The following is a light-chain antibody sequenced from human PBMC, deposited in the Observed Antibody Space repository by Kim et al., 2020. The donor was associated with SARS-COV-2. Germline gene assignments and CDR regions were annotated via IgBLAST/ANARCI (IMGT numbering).Light chain of an antibody. CDR2: AAS. CDR3: QQSYRTPPYT. Sequence: DIQMTQSPSSLSASVGDRVTITCRAGQSISTYLNWYQQKPGQAPKPLLYAASSLQSGVPSRFSGSGSGTDFTLTISSLEPEDFATYYCQQSYRTPPYTFGQGTKREI. CDR1: QSISTY. J-gene: IGKJ2*01. V-gene: IGKV1-39*01.